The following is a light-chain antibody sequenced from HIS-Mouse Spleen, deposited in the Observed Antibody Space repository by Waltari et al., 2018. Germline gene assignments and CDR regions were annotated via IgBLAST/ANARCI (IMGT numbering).Light chain of an antibody. V-gene: IGLV3-19*01. J-gene: IGLJ3*02. CDR2: GKN. CDR1: SLRSYY. CDR3: NSRDSSGNHLV. Sequence: SSELTQDPAVSVALGQTVRITCQGDSLRSYYASWYPQKPGKAPVLFIYGKNNRPSGIPDRFSGSSSGNTASLTITGAQAEDEADYYCNSRDSSGNHLVFGGGTKLTVL.